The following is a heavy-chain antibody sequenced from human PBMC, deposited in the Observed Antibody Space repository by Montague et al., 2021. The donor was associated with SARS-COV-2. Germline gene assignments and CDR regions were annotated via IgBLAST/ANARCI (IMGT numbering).Heavy chain of an antibody. V-gene: IGHV4-34*01. CDR2: ISYSGST. CDR3: ARLWDFYGSGSYKNSWFDP. D-gene: IGHD3-10*01. Sequence: LTCAVYGGSFSGYYWSWIRQPPGKGLEWIGSISYSGSTYFNPSLESRLTMSVDTSKNHFSLKLSSVTAADTAVYCCARLWDFYGSGSYKNSWFDPWGQGTRVTVSS. J-gene: IGHJ5*02. CDR1: GGSFSGYY.